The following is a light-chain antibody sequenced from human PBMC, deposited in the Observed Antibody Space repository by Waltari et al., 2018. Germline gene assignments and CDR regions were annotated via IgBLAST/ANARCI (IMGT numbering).Light chain of an antibody. J-gene: IGLJ2*01. Sequence: SYELTQPPSVSVSPGQTAYITCSGDKLGDKYPSWYQQKPGQSPLLGIYQDTRRPSGIPERFSGYNSQNIATLTISGTQAMDEADYYCQAWDRNTEHVVVGGGTKLTVL. CDR3: QAWDRNTEHVV. V-gene: IGLV3-1*01. CDR1: KLGDKY. CDR2: QDT.